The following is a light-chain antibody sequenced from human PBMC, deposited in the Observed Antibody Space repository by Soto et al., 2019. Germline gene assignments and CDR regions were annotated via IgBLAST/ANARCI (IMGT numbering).Light chain of an antibody. V-gene: IGKV3-11*01. CDR1: QSVGSY. CDR2: DAS. J-gene: IGKJ4*01. CDR3: QQRSDWPST. Sequence: EIVLTQSPATLSLSPGDRATLSCRVSQSVGSYLGWYQQRPGQAPRLLIYDASNRATGIPARFSGSGSGTDFTLTISSLEPEDFAVYYCQQRSDWPSTFGGGTKVEIK.